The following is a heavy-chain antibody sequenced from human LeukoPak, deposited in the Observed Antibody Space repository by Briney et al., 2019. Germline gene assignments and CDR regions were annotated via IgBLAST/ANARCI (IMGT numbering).Heavy chain of an antibody. J-gene: IGHJ4*02. D-gene: IGHD5-24*01. CDR2: IENSGNT. Sequence: PSETLSLTRSVSGGSITSDYWSWIRQPPGKGLEWIGYIENSGNTNYNASLKSRVTISADRSKSQFSLKLTSVTAADTAVYYCVRVRHGSGYNYDYWGQGTLVTVSS. CDR3: VRVRHGSGYNYDY. V-gene: IGHV4-59*01. CDR1: GGSITSDY.